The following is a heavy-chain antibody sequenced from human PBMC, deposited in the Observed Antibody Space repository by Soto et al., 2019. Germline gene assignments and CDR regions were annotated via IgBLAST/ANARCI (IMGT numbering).Heavy chain of an antibody. V-gene: IGHV4-30-2*01. J-gene: IGHJ4*02. CDR2: IYHSGDT. D-gene: IGHD3-10*01. CDR3: ARYLLRGVIDY. CDR1: GASITRGGYS. Sequence: KPSETLSLTCAVFGASITRGGYSWSWIRQPPGQGLDWIGYIYHSGDTFYSPSLRGRVTISVDRSKNQFSLNLASVTAADTAVYYCARYLLRGVIDYCGQGSLVIVSS.